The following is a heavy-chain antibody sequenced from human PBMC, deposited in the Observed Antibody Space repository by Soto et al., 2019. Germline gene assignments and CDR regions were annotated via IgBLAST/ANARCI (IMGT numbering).Heavy chain of an antibody. J-gene: IGHJ4*02. Sequence: PGGPLRLSGAASVFTFSSYAMVWVRQAPGKGLEWVSTITANSGSTAYGDSVKGRFTISRDNSKSTLYLQMNSLRVEDTAAYYCAKSPEWPNRYFDYWGQGTLVTVSS. CDR1: VFTFSSYA. CDR3: AKSPEWPNRYFDY. D-gene: IGHD3-3*01. CDR2: ITANSGST. V-gene: IGHV3-23*01.